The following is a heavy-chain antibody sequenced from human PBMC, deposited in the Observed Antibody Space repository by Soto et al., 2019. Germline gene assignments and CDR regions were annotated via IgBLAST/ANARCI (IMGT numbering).Heavy chain of an antibody. Sequence: ASVKVSCKASGYSFSCYCINWVRRAPGQGLDWMGWINPSDGNRNFARKFEDRVTMTTATSTNTVFLELRSLKSDDTAIYYCARDRLRGYDSSGFYSWGQGTMVTVSS. J-gene: IGHJ4*02. CDR2: INPSDGNR. V-gene: IGHV1-18*01. CDR3: ARDRLRGYDSSGFYS. D-gene: IGHD3-22*01. CDR1: GYSFSCYC.